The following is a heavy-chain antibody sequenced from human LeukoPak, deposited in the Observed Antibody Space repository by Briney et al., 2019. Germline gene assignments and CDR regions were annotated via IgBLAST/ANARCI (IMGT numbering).Heavy chain of an antibody. J-gene: IGHJ4*02. CDR2: MSYDGSNK. Sequence: GGSLRLSCAASGFTFSSYAMHWVRQAPGKGLEWVAVMSYDGSNKYYADSVKGRFTISRDNSKNTLYLQMNSLRAEDTAVYYCARDGPATITFPTAFDYWGQGTLVTVSS. CDR3: ARDGPATITFPTAFDY. V-gene: IGHV3-30-3*01. D-gene: IGHD5-12*01. CDR1: GFTFSSYA.